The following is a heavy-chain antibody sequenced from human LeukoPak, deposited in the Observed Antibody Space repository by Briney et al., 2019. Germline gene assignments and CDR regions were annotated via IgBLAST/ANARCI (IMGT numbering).Heavy chain of an antibody. J-gene: IGHJ4*02. CDR3: ARDMNVIHPGIAAAGTLVDY. CDR2: INPSGGST. CDR1: VYTFTSYY. D-gene: IGHD6-13*01. V-gene: IGHV1-46*01. Sequence: GASVKVSCKASVYTFTSYYMHWVRQAPGQGLEWMGIINPSGGSTSYAQKFQGRVTMTRDMSTSTLYMELSSLRSEDTAVYYCARDMNVIHPGIAAAGTLVDYWGQGTLVTVSS.